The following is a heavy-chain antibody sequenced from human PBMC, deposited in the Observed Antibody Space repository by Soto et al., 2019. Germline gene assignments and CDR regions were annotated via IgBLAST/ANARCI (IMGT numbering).Heavy chain of an antibody. CDR2: MHYDGTT. Sequence: QVQLQESGPGLVLPSGTLSLTCGVSGDSITSRNWWAWVRQTPGKGLVWIAEMHYDGTTNYNPALKRRVITTIDTTRNQFARRLKSLTAADTALYKCATQTISYWLDIWGQGTMVTVSS. CDR1: GDSITSRNW. CDR3: ATQTISYWLDI. D-gene: IGHD3-3*01. J-gene: IGHJ6*02. V-gene: IGHV4-4*02.